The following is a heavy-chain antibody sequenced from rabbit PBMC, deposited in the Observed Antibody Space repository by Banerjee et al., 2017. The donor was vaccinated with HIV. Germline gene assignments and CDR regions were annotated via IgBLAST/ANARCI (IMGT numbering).Heavy chain of an antibody. D-gene: IGHD6-1*01. CDR2: IVAGSSGTT. V-gene: IGHV1S45*01. J-gene: IGHJ4*01. Sequence: QEQLVESGGGLVQPEGSLTLTCKASGFTLSSSDYICWVRQAPGKGLEWIGCIVAGSSGTTYYASWAKGRFTISKTSSTTVTLQMTSLTAADTATYFCARGASYAGYGYAVYFNLWGPGTLVTVS. CDR3: ARGASYAGYGYAVYFNL. CDR1: GFTLSSSDY.